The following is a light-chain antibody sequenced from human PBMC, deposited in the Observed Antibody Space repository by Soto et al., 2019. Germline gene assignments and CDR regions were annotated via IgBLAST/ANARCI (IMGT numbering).Light chain of an antibody. CDR3: QQYGSSPPLT. J-gene: IGKJ4*01. CDR2: GAS. V-gene: IGKV3-20*01. Sequence: EIVLTQSPGTLSLSPGERATLSCRASQSVSSNYLAWYQQNPGQAPRLLIYGASSRATGIPDRFSGSGSGTDFTLTISRLEPEDFAVYYCQQYGSSPPLTFGGGTKVEIK. CDR1: QSVSSNY.